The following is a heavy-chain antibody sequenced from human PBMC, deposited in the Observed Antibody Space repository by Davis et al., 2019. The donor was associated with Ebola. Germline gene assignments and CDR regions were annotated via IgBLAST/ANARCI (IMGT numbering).Heavy chain of an antibody. D-gene: IGHD3-16*01. Sequence: SVKVSCKASGGTFSSYTINWVRQAPGQGLEWMGRIIPILGIANYAQKFQGRVTITADKSTSTAYMELSSLRSEDTAVYYCAAGGLSGRGFDYWGQGTLVTVSS. CDR2: IIPILGIA. CDR1: GGTFSSYT. CDR3: AAGGLSGRGFDY. J-gene: IGHJ4*02. V-gene: IGHV1-69*02.